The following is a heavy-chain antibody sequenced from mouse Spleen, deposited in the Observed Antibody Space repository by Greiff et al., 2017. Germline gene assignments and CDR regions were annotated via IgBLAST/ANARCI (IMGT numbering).Heavy chain of an antibody. CDR2: INPSTGGT. CDR3: ARSLGSRRWYFDV. CDR1: GYSFTGYY. J-gene: IGHJ1*01. D-gene: IGHD1-1*01. Sequence: VQLQQSGPELVKPGASVKISCKASGYSFTGYYMNWVKQSPEKSLEWIGEINPSTGGTTYNQKFKAKATLTVDKSSSTAYMQLKSLTSEDSAVYYCARSLGSRRWYFDVWGAGTTVTVSS. V-gene: IGHV1-42*01.